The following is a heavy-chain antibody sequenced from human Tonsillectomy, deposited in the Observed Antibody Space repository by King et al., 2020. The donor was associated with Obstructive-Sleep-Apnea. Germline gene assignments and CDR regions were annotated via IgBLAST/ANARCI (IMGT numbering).Heavy chain of an antibody. CDR1: GGSITSSY. Sequence: VQLQESGPGLVKPSETLSLTCSVSGGSITSSYWSWIRQPPGKGLEWIGYKRGITNYNPSLKSRVTLSVDTSKNQFSLKLTSVTAADSAVYYCARHNFGRLVLGASAFDLWGQGTMVTVSS. V-gene: IGHV4-59*08. D-gene: IGHD1-26*01. J-gene: IGHJ3*01. CDR3: ARHNFGRLVLGASAFDL. CDR2: YKRGIT.